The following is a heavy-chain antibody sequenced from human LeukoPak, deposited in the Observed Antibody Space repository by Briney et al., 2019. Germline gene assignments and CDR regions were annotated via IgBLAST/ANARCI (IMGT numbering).Heavy chain of an antibody. CDR3: ARATGYYDY. D-gene: IGHD3-9*01. J-gene: IGHJ4*02. V-gene: IGHV1-2*02. Sequence: ASVKVSCKASGYTFTSYGISWVRQAPGQGLEWMGWINPNSGGTNYAQKFQGRVTMTRDTSISTAYMELSRLRSDDTAVYYCARATGYYDYWGQGTLVTVSS. CDR2: INPNSGGT. CDR1: GYTFTSYG.